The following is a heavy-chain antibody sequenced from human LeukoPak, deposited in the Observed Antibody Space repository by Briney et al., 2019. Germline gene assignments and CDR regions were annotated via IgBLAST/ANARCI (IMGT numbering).Heavy chain of an antibody. J-gene: IGHJ4*02. D-gene: IGHD5-24*01. CDR1: GFAFSSYW. CDR2: IYYTGST. CDR3: ARAVGTDGYNLWVY. Sequence: GSLRLSCAASGFAFSSYWMSWVRQAPGKGLEWIGTIYYTGSTYYNPSLKSRVTISVGTSKNQFSLKLTSVTAADTAVYYCARAVGTDGYNLWVYWGQGTLVTVSS. V-gene: IGHV4-39*07.